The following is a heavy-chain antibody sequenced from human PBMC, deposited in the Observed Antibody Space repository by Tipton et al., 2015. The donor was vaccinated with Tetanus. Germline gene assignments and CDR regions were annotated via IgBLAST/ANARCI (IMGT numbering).Heavy chain of an antibody. Sequence: GSLRLSCAASGFTFSSYAVSWVRQAPGKGLEWVSSLSGSGDSTYYVDSVRGRFTISRDISKNTLYLQMNSLRAEDSAVYYCGRRQVEGGDHFDHWGQGTLVTVTS. V-gene: IGHV3-23*01. CDR3: GRRQVEGGDHFDH. J-gene: IGHJ4*02. D-gene: IGHD3-16*01. CDR1: GFTFSSYA. CDR2: LSGSGDST.